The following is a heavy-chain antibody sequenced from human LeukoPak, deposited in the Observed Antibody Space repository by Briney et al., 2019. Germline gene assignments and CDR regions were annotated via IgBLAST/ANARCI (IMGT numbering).Heavy chain of an antibody. CDR1: GFTFSSYS. V-gene: IGHV3-21*01. J-gene: IGHJ4*02. CDR2: ISSSSSYI. D-gene: IGHD1-7*01. Sequence: PGGSLRLSCAASGFTFSSYSMNWVRQAPGKGLEWVSSISSSSSYIYYADSVKGRFTISRDNAKNSLYLQMNSLRAEDTAVYYCARALSAAGTYYFDYWGQGTLVTVSS. CDR3: ARALSAAGTYYFDY.